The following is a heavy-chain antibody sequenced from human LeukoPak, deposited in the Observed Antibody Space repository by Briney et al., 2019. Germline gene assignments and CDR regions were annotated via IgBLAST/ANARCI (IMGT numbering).Heavy chain of an antibody. Sequence: SETLSLTCAVYGGSFRGYYWSWIRQPPGKGLEWIGEINHSGSTNYNPSLKSRVTISVDTSKNQFSLKLSSVTAADTAVYYCARHLAAVAGTGPGWFDPWGQGTLVTVSS. V-gene: IGHV4-34*01. CDR3: ARHLAAVAGTGPGWFDP. CDR1: GGSFRGYY. CDR2: INHSGST. D-gene: IGHD6-19*01. J-gene: IGHJ5*02.